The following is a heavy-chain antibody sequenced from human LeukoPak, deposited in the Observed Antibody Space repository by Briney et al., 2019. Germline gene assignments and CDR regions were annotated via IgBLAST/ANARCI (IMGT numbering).Heavy chain of an antibody. D-gene: IGHD6-13*01. V-gene: IGHV4-34*01. CDR2: ISHSGST. Sequence: SETLSLTCAVYGVSFSGYSWTWIRQPPGKGLEWIGEISHSGSTNYIPSLKSRVNISLDTPKNQFSLNLSSVTAADTAVYYCARLLSSSWHHFDSWGQGTLVTVSS. CDR1: GVSFSGYS. J-gene: IGHJ4*02. CDR3: ARLLSSSWHHFDS.